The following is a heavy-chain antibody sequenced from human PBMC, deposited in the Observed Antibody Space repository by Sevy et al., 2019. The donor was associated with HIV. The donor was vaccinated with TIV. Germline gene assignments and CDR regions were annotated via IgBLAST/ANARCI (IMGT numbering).Heavy chain of an antibody. D-gene: IGHD3-10*01. J-gene: IGHJ4*02. Sequence: GGSLRLSCATSGFSFNDYAMHWVRQAPGKGLERVSGINWDGSEKDYADSVEGRFTISRNNDKKSLYLQMSSLRREDTALYFCARGGFYFGSEDYYGKAGYDSWGPGTVVTVSS. CDR2: INWDGSEK. CDR1: GFSFNDYA. CDR3: ARGGFYFGSEDYYGKAGYDS. V-gene: IGHV3-9*01.